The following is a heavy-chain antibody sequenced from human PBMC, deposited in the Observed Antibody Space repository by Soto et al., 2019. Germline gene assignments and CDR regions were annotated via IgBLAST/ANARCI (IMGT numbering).Heavy chain of an antibody. V-gene: IGHV3-23*01. D-gene: IGHD2-15*01. CDR3: ARGGLVVAATPYYYYGMDV. J-gene: IGHJ6*02. CDR2: ISGSGGST. Sequence: GGSLRLSCAASGFTFSSYAMSWVRQAPGKGLEWVSAISGSGGSTYYADSVKGRFTISRDNSKNALYLQMNSLRAEDTAVYYCARGGLVVAATPYYYYGMDVWGQGTTVTVSS. CDR1: GFTFSSYA.